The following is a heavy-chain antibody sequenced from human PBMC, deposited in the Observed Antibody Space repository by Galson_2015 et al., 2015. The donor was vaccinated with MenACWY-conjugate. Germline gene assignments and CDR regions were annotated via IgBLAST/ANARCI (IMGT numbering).Heavy chain of an antibody. CDR2: IHPADSET. CDR1: GYSFTTHW. V-gene: IGHV5-51*01. J-gene: IGHJ3*01. CDR3: ARDREWYQRQNTAFDV. D-gene: IGHD2-2*01. Sequence: SGAEVKKPGESLKISCEGSGYSFTTHWVGWVRQLPGKGLEWMGIIHPADSETRYSPSFQGQVTFSADKSITTAYLQWSSLQASDTAMYYCARDREWYQRQNTAFDVWGQGTMVTVSS.